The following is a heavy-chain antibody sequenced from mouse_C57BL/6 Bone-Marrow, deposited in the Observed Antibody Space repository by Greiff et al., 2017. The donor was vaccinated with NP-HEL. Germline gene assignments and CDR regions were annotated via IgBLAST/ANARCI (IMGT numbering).Heavy chain of an antibody. D-gene: IGHD3-1*01. CDR3: ARLRAYY. J-gene: IGHJ2*01. CDR2: INPNNGGT. V-gene: IGHV1-26*01. Sequence: EVQLQQSGPELVKPGASVKISCKASGYTFTDYYMNWVKQSHGKSLEWIGDINPNNGGTSYNQKFKGKATLTVDKSSSTAYMELRSLTSEDSAVYYCARLRAYYWGQGTTLTVSS. CDR1: GYTFTDYY.